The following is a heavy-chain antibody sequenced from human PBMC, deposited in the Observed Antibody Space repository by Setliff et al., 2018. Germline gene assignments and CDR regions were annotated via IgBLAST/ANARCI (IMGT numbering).Heavy chain of an antibody. CDR2: ISGSGSSA. D-gene: IGHD2-15*01. V-gene: IGHV3-23*01. J-gene: IGHJ4*02. CDR3: AEDRDCGGGSCLKDFEY. CDR1: GFTFCTYA. Sequence: GGSLRLSCAASGFTFCTYAVSWVRQAPGKGLEWVSSISGSGSSAYYADSVKGRFTISRDNPKNTLFLQMNSLRAEDTAVYYCAEDRDCGGGSCLKDFEYWGQGTLFTVSS.